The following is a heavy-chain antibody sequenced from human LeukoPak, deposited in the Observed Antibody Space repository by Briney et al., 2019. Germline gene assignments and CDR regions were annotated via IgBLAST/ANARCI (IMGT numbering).Heavy chain of an antibody. CDR3: ARGYSSGWYYFDY. Sequence: SQTLSLTCTVSGGSISGGGYYWSWIRQHPGKGLEWIGYIYYSGSTYYNPSLKSRVTISVDTSKNQFSLKLSSVTAADTAVYYCARGYSSGWYYFDYWGQGTLVTVSS. CDR1: GGSISGGGYY. V-gene: IGHV4-31*03. J-gene: IGHJ4*02. D-gene: IGHD6-19*01. CDR2: IYYSGST.